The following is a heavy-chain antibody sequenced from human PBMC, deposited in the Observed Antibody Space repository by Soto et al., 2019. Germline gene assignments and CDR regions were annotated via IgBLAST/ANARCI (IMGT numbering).Heavy chain of an antibody. D-gene: IGHD6-6*01. V-gene: IGHV4-31*03. Sequence: QVQLQESGPGLVKPSQTLSLTCTVSGGSISSGGYDWSWIRQHPGKGLEWIGYIYYSGSTYYNPSLKSRVTISVDTSKNQFSLRLTSVTAADTAVYYCARGQSSDSLLDYWGQGTLVTVSS. CDR1: GGSISSGGYD. CDR2: IYYSGST. J-gene: IGHJ4*02. CDR3: ARGQSSDSLLDY.